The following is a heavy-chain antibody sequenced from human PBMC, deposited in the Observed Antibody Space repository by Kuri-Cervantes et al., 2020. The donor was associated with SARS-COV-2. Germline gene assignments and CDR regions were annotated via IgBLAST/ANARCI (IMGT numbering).Heavy chain of an antibody. V-gene: IGHV1-69*05. D-gene: IGHD2-15*01. CDR1: GGTFSSYA. CDR2: IIPIFGTA. CDR3: ARDQFVVVVAATPFFYYYGMNV. J-gene: IGHJ6*02. Sequence: SVKVSCKASGGTFSSYAISWVRQAPGQGLEWMGGIIPIFGTANYAQKFQGRVTITRDTSASTAYMELRSLRSDDTAVYYCARDQFVVVVAATPFFYYYGMNVWGQGPTVTVSS.